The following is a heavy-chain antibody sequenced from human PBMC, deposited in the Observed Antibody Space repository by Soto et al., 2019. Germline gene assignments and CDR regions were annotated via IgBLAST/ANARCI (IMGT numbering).Heavy chain of an antibody. J-gene: IGHJ6*02. CDR3: ANDAERRGTGTHSGMDV. Sequence: LRLSCAASGFTFSSYAMSWVRQAPGKGLEWVSAISGSGGSTYYADSVKGRFTISRDNSKNTLYLQMNSLRAEDTAVYYCANDAERRGTGTHSGMDVWGQGTTVTVSS. CDR1: GFTFSSYA. D-gene: IGHD1-7*01. V-gene: IGHV3-23*01. CDR2: ISGSGGST.